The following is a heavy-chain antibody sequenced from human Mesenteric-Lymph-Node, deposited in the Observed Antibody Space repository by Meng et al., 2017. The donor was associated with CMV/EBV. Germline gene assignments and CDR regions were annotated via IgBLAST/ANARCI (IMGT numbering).Heavy chain of an antibody. CDR1: GFTFSSYA. Sequence: SLKISCAASGFTFSSYAINWVRQAPGKGLEWVSGISWNSDTIGYADSVKGRFTISRDNAKNSLYLQMNSLRAEDTAVYYCARGTIPDYWGQGTLVTVSS. D-gene: IGHD2-2*02. CDR3: ARGTIPDY. J-gene: IGHJ4*02. CDR2: ISWNSDTI. V-gene: IGHV3-9*01.